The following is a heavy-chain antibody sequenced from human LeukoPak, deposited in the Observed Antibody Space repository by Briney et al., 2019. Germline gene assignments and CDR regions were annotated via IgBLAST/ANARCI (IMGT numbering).Heavy chain of an antibody. V-gene: IGHV1-18*01. Sequence: VKVSCKAADYTFTKYGISWVRQAPGQGLEWMGWISGYNGNTNYAQKLQGRVTMTTDTSTSTAYMELRSLRSDDTAVYYCARDYYDNSGYSDYWGQGTLVTVSS. CDR3: ARDYYDNSGYSDY. CDR2: ISGYNGNT. J-gene: IGHJ4*02. CDR1: DYTFTKYG. D-gene: IGHD3-22*01.